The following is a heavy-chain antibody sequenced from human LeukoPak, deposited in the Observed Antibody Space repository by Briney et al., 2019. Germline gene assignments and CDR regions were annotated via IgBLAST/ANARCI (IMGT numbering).Heavy chain of an antibody. CDR2: INAGNGDT. CDR3: ARGLGYCSGGSCYALYYYYAMDV. D-gene: IGHD2-15*01. J-gene: IGHJ6*02. CDR1: GYTFTSYA. V-gene: IGHV1-3*01. Sequence: ASVRVSCKASGYTFTSYAMHWVRQAPGQRLEWVGWINAGNGDTKYSQTFQGRVTITRDTSATSAYMELSSLRSEDTAVYYCARGLGYCSGGSCYALYYYYAMDVWGQGTTVTVSS.